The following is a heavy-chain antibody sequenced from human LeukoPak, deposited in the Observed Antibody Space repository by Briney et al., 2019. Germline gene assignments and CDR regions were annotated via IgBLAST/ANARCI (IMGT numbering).Heavy chain of an antibody. J-gene: IGHJ4*02. CDR2: IYCSGST. D-gene: IGHD6-19*01. Sequence: PSETLSLTCTVSGGSISSYYWSWIRQPPGKGLEWIGYIYCSGSTNYNPSLKGRVTISVDTSKNQFSLKLSSVTAADTAVYYCARLGGSGWYYFDYWGQGTLVTVSS. V-gene: IGHV4-59*01. CDR3: ARLGGSGWYYFDY. CDR1: GGSISSYY.